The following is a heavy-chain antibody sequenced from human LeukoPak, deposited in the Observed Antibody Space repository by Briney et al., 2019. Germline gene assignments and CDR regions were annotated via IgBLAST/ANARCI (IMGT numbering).Heavy chain of an antibody. CDR2: ISSSSSYI. CDR1: GFTFSSYS. J-gene: IGHJ3*02. CDR3: ARDGWRELAVEAFDI. Sequence: GGSLRLSCAASGFTFSSYSMNWVRQAPGKGLEWVSSISSSSSYIYYADSVKGRFTISRDNAKNSLYLQMNSLRAEDTAVYYCARDGWRELAVEAFDIWGQGTMVTVSS. D-gene: IGHD1-26*01. V-gene: IGHV3-21*01.